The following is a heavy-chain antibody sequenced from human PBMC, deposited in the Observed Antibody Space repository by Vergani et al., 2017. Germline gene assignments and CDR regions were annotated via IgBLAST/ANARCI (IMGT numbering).Heavy chain of an antibody. Sequence: EVQLVESGGGLVKPGGSLRLSCAASGFTFSNAWMSWVRQAPGKGLEWVGRIKSKTDGGTTDYAAPVKGRFTISRDNSKNTLYLQMNSLRAEDTAVYYCATGGWDSLLWFGELPDFDYWGQGTLVTVSS. CDR3: ATGGWDSLLWFGELPDFDY. D-gene: IGHD3-10*01. CDR2: IKSKTDGGTT. V-gene: IGHV3-15*01. CDR1: GFTFSNAW. J-gene: IGHJ4*02.